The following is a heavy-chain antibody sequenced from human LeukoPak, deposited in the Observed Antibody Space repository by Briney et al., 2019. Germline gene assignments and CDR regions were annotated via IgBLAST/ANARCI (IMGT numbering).Heavy chain of an antibody. CDR2: INPNSGGT. CDR1: GYTFTGYY. V-gene: IGHV1-2*02. CDR3: ARVALPLRYFDLYYFDY. Sequence: ASVKVSFKASGYTFTGYYMHWVRQAPGQGLEWMGWINPNSGGTNYAQKFQGRVTMTRDTSISTAYMELSRLRSDDTAVYYCARVALPLRYFDLYYFDYWGQGTLVTVSS. J-gene: IGHJ4*02. D-gene: IGHD3-9*01.